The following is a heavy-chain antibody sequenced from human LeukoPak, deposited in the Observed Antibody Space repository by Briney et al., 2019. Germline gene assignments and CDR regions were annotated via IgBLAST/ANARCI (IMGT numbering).Heavy chain of an antibody. CDR1: GYSFTSYW. J-gene: IGHJ4*02. CDR2: IYPDDSDT. V-gene: IGHV5-51*01. CDR3: ARHEGYSNSVFDN. D-gene: IGHD6-13*01. Sequence: HGESLKISCKGSGYSFTSYWIAWVRRMPGKGLEWMGIIYPDDSDTRYSPSFQGQVTISADKSISVAYLQWGSLKASDTAMYYCARHEGYSNSVFDNWGQGTLVTVSS.